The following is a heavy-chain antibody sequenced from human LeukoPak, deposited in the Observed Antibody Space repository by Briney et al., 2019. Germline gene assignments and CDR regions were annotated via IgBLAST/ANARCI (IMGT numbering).Heavy chain of an antibody. CDR3: ARDKDYGSGSYVDY. CDR1: GFTFSSYW. Sequence: LPGGSLRLSCAASGFTFSSYWMSWVRQAPGKGLEWVANIKQDGSEKYYVDSVKGRFTISRDNAKNSLYLQMNSLRAEDTAVYYCARDKDYGSGSYVDYWGQGTLVTVSS. J-gene: IGHJ4*02. D-gene: IGHD3-10*01. CDR2: IKQDGSEK. V-gene: IGHV3-7*01.